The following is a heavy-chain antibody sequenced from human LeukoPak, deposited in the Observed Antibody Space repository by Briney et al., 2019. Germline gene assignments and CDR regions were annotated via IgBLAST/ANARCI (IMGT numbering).Heavy chain of an antibody. D-gene: IGHD3-22*01. CDR2: IYSGGST. V-gene: IGHV3-66*01. J-gene: IGHJ4*02. CDR1: GFTVSSNY. CDR3: ARGDYYDSSGYYY. Sequence: PGGSLRLSCAASGFTVSSNYMSWVRQAPGKGLEWVSVIYSGGSTYYADSVKGRFTISRDNSKNTLYLHMNSLRAEDTAVYYCARGDYYDSSGYYYWGQGTLVTASS.